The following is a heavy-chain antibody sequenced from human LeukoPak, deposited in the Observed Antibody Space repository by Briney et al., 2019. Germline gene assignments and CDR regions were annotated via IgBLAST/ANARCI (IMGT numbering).Heavy chain of an antibody. Sequence: GGSLRLSCAASGFTFSSYGMHWVRQAPGKGLEWVAVISYDGSNKYYADSVKGRFTISRDNSKNTLYLQMNSLRAEDTAVYYCAKDFEGGYFDYWGQGALVTVSS. CDR1: GFTFSSYG. CDR2: ISYDGSNK. D-gene: IGHD3-9*01. CDR3: AKDFEGGYFDY. J-gene: IGHJ4*02. V-gene: IGHV3-30*18.